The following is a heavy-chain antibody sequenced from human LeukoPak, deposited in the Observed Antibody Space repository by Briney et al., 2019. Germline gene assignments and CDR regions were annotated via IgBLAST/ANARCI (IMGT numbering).Heavy chain of an antibody. CDR1: GGSISSSNW. V-gene: IGHV4-4*02. CDR2: MYHSGST. D-gene: IGHD6-19*01. CDR3: ARLYSRGPAYSSGWYRGFDY. J-gene: IGHJ4*02. Sequence: PSETLSLTCAVSGGSISSSNWWSWVRQPPGKGLEWIGEMYHSGSTNYNPSLKSRVTISVDKSKNQFSLKLSSVTAADTAVYYCARLYSRGPAYSSGWYRGFDYWGQGTLVTVSS.